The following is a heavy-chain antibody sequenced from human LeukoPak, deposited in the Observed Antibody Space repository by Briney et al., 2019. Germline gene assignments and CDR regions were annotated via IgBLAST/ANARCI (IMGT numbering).Heavy chain of an antibody. V-gene: IGHV3-23*01. CDR1: GFTFGDYG. D-gene: IGHD4-23*01. CDR3: ARAATVVTSPAFDI. Sequence: TGGSLRLSCAVSGFTFGDYGMTWVRQAPGKGLEWVSSIRSSGGVGTYYSDSVKGRFTISRDNSKNTLYLQMNSLRAEDTAVYYCARAATVVTSPAFDIWGQGTMVTVSS. J-gene: IGHJ3*02. CDR2: IRSSGGVGT.